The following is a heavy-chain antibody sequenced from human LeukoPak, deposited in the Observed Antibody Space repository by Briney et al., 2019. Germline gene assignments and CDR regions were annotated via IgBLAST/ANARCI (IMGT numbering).Heavy chain of an antibody. CDR2: FNSGGST. J-gene: IGHJ4*02. Sequence: PGGSLRHSCAASGFTVSSNYMSWARQAPGKGLEWVSVFNSGGSTYYADSVKGRFTISRDNSKNTLYLQMNSLRAEDTAVYYCARSEGDNRGFAYWGRGTLVTVSS. D-gene: IGHD1-14*01. CDR3: ARSEGDNRGFAY. V-gene: IGHV3-66*01. CDR1: GFTVSSNY.